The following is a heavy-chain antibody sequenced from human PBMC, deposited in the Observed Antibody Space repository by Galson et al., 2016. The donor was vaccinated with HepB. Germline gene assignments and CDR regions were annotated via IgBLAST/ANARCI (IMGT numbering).Heavy chain of an antibody. J-gene: IGHJ4*02. CDR3: AKDGRIYCSSASCHDHFHY. D-gene: IGHD2-2*01. V-gene: IGHV3-30*18. CDR1: GFTFSTYA. Sequence: SLRLSCAASGFTFSTYAMSWVRQAPGKGLEWVAFISYDGSNKKYADSVKGRFTISRDNSKKTLYLQMNSLRAEDTAVYYCAKDGRIYCSSASCHDHFHYWGQGTLVTVSS. CDR2: ISYDGSNK.